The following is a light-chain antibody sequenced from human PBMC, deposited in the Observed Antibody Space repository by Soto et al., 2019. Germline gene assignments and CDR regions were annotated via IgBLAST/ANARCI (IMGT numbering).Light chain of an antibody. J-gene: IGKJ5*01. CDR1: QSVSSY. CDR2: DAS. V-gene: IGKV3-11*01. Sequence: EIVLTQSPATLSLSPGERATLSCRASQSVSSYLAWYQHKPGQAPRLLIYDASKRATAIPARFSGSGSGTELTLTIRTLAPEDFEVDSCQQRRNWPPSMTFGQGKRLEIK. CDR3: QQRRNWPPSMT.